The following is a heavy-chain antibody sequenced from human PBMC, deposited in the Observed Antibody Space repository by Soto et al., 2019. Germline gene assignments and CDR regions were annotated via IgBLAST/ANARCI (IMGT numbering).Heavy chain of an antibody. CDR2: INDSGST. D-gene: IGHD2-2*01. CDR1: GGSFSGYF. J-gene: IGHJ5*02. CDR3: ARGLTLGYCSGNSCYKWLDP. Sequence: PSETLSLTCAVYGGSFSGYFWTWIRQPPGKGLEWIGEINDSGSTNYNPSLKSRVTISVDTSKNQFSLKLSSVTAADTAVYYCARGLTLGYCSGNSCYKWLDPWGQGTLVTVSS. V-gene: IGHV4-34*01.